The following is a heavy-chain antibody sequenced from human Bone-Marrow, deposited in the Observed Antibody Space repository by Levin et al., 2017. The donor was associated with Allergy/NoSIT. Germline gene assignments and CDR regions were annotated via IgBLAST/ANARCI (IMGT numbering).Heavy chain of an antibody. CDR1: GFSLTTSGVG. CDR2: IYWDDDE. Sequence: QSGPTLVKPTQTLTLTCSFSGFSLTTSGVGVGWIRQPPGKALEWLAVIYWDDDEHYSPSLKGRLTITKDTSKNQVVLTMTNMDPVDTATYYCAHSLGYCRRGSCYSVFDSWGQGTLVTVSS. CDR3: AHSLGYCRRGSCYSVFDS. J-gene: IGHJ5*01. D-gene: IGHD2-15*01. V-gene: IGHV2-5*02.